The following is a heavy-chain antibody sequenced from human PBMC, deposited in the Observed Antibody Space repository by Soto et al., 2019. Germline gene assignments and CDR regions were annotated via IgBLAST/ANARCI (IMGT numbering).Heavy chain of an antibody. Sequence: QVQLVQSGAEVKKPGSSVNVSCKTSGGTFGNTAVTWVRQAPGQGLEWMGGIVPMFGTANYAQKFQGRVTLTAHEYKNPAYMELRSLRSDDTAVYYCARDGDPGYTFWSGPLGGGRFDPWGQGTLVTVS. CDR1: GGTFGNTA. CDR3: ARDGDPGYTFWSGPLGGGRFDP. J-gene: IGHJ5*02. V-gene: IGHV1-69*12. D-gene: IGHD3-3*01. CDR2: IVPMFGTA.